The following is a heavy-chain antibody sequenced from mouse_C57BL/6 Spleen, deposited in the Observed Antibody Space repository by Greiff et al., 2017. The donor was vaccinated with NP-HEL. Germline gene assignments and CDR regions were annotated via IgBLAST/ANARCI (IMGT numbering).Heavy chain of an antibody. CDR3: ARRVDSSITTVVAPYFDV. Sequence: QVTLKESGPGILQSSQTLSLTCSFSGFSLSTSGMGVSWIRQPSGKGLEWLAHIYWDDDKRYNPSLKSRLTISKDTSRNQVFLKITSVDTADTATYYCARRVDSSITTVVAPYFDVWGTGTTVTVSS. CDR2: IYWDDDK. D-gene: IGHD1-1*01. J-gene: IGHJ1*03. V-gene: IGHV8-12*01. CDR1: GFSLSTSGMG.